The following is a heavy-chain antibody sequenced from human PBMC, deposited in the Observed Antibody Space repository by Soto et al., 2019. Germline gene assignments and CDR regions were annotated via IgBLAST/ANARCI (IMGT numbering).Heavy chain of an antibody. V-gene: IGHV1-8*01. CDR3: AREWTIRGDDY. J-gene: IGHJ4*02. Sequence: QVQLVQSGAEVKKPGASVRVSCKASGYTFTSYDINWVRQATGQGLEWMGWMNPNSGNTGYAQKFQPRVTMPRTTSISTAYMELSSLRSEYTAVYYCAREWTIRGDDYWGQGTLVTVSS. CDR1: GYTFTSYD. D-gene: IGHD3-16*01. CDR2: MNPNSGNT.